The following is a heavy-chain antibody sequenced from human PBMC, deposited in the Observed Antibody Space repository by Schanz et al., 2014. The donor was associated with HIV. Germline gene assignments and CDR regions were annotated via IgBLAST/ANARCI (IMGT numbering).Heavy chain of an antibody. V-gene: IGHV4-4*07. CDR3: ARAFCSGGSCFAGYGLDV. CDR2: IHATGST. D-gene: IGHD2-15*01. J-gene: IGHJ6*02. Sequence: QVQLQESGPGLVKPSETLSLTCSVSGGSIGNYYWSWVRQPAGKGLEWIGPIHATGSTSYSPSLRRRVTVSVDTSQNQISLNLSSWTAADTAVYYCARAFCSGGSCFAGYGLDVWGQGTTVTVSS. CDR1: GGSIGNYY.